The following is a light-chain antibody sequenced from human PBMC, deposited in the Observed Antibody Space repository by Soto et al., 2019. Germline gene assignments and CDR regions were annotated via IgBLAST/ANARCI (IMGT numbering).Light chain of an antibody. CDR1: QSISTY. J-gene: IGKJ5*01. CDR2: AAS. V-gene: IGKV1-39*01. CDR3: QQFRSCPIT. Sequence: DIQMTQAPSSLSASVQDRVTITCRASQSISTYLNWYQQKPGKAPKLLIYAASSLQSGVPSRFSGSGSGTDFTLTISCLQPEDFATYYCQQFRSCPITFGQGTRLETK.